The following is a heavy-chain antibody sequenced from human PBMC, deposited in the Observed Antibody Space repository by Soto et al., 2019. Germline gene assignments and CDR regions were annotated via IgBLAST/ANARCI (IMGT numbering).Heavy chain of an antibody. Sequence: ASVKVSCKASGYTFTNYGIHWVRQAPGQRLEWMGWINAGNGDTKYSENFQGRVTITRDTSASTVYLDLSSLSSEDMAFYYCARTGHSGSYDYWGQGTLVTVSS. CDR2: INAGNGDT. CDR3: ARTGHSGSYDY. D-gene: IGHD3-22*01. CDR1: GYTFTNYG. J-gene: IGHJ4*02. V-gene: IGHV1-3*03.